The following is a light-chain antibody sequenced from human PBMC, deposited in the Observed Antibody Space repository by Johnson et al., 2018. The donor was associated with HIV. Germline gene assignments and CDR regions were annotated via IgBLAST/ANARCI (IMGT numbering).Light chain of an antibody. CDR2: EKN. CDR3: GTWDSSLCAHYV. Sequence: QSVLTQPPSVSAAPGQKVTISCSGSSSNIGNNYVSWYQQLPGTAPKLLIYEKNKRPSGIPDRFSASKSGTSATLDITGLQTGDEADYYCGTWDSSLCAHYVFGSGTEVTVL. V-gene: IGLV1-51*02. J-gene: IGLJ1*01. CDR1: SSNIGNNY.